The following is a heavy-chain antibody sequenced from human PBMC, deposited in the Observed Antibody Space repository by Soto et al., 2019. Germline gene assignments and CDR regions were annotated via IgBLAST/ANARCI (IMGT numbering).Heavy chain of an antibody. Sequence: SETLSLTCTVSGGSISSSSYYWGWIRQPPGKGLEWIGSIYYSGSTYYHPSLKSRVTISVDTSKNQFSLNLSSVTAADTAVYYCAGATVTTLFDYWGQGTLVTVSS. J-gene: IGHJ4*02. CDR1: GGSISSSSYY. D-gene: IGHD4-17*01. CDR2: IYYSGST. V-gene: IGHV4-39*01. CDR3: AGATVTTLFDY.